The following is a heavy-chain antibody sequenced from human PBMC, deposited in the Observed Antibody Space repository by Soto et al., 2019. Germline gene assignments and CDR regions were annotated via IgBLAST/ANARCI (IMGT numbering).Heavy chain of an antibody. CDR2: IIPIFGTA. D-gene: IGHD1-26*01. CDR3: ATLRYSGSYYSVYYYGMDV. CDR1: GGTFSSYA. J-gene: IGHJ6*02. V-gene: IGHV1-69*13. Sequence: SVKVSCKASGGTFSSYAISWVRQAPGQGLEWMGGIIPIFGTANYAQKFQGRVTITADESTSTAYMELSSLRSEDTAVYYCATLRYSGSYYSVYYYGMDVWGQGTTVTVSS.